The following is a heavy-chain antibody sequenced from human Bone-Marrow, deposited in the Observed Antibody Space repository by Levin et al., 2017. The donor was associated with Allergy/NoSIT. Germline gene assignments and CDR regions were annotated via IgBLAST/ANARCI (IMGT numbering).Heavy chain of an antibody. J-gene: IGHJ6*02. V-gene: IGHV3-30*04. CDR3: ARVIRYYDSSGYYYFPYDYGMDV. CDR2: ISYDGSNK. D-gene: IGHD3-22*01. CDR1: GFTFSSYA. Sequence: LSLTCAASGFTFSSYAMHWVRQAPGKGLEWVAVISYDGSNKYYADSVKGRFTISRDNSKNTLYLQMNSLRAEDTAVYYCARVIRYYDSSGYYYFPYDYGMDVWGQGTTVTVSS.